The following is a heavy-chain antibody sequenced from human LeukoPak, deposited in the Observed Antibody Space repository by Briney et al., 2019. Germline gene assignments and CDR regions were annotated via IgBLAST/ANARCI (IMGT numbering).Heavy chain of an antibody. J-gene: IGHJ4*02. CDR3: AKNRDSSDYPRDFDY. Sequence: GGSLRLSCAAFGFTFSSYGMHWVRQTPGKGLEWVAFIRHDGTYQQYADSVKGRFTVSRHNSKDMVYLQMNSLRTEDTAVYYCAKNRDSSDYPRDFDYWGQGTLATVSS. CDR2: IRHDGTYQ. V-gene: IGHV3-30*02. D-gene: IGHD3-22*01. CDR1: GFTFSSYG.